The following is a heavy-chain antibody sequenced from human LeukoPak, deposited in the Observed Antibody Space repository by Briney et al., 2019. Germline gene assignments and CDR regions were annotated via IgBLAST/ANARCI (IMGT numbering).Heavy chain of an antibody. V-gene: IGHV3-66*01. CDR1: GFTVSSNY. J-gene: IGHJ4*02. CDR2: IYSGGST. Sequence: GGSLRLSCAASGFTVSSNYMSWVRQAPGKGLEWVSVIYSGGSTYYADSVKGRFTISRDNSKNTLYLQMNSLRAADTAVYYCARDKGTSHLPSFDYWGQGTLVTVSS. CDR3: ARDKGTSHLPSFDY. D-gene: IGHD2-2*01.